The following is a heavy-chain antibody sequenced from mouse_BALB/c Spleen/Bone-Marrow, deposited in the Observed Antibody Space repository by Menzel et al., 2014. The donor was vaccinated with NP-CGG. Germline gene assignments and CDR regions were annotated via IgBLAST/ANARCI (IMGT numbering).Heavy chain of an antibody. CDR3: ARTIATRYYAMDY. CDR2: INPSNGRP. Sequence: VQLQQSGAELVKPGASVELSCKASGFTFTGYWMHWVKQRPGQGLEWIGEINPSNGRPNYNGKFKYKATLTVDKSSSTAYMHLSSLRSEDSAVYYCARTIATRYYAMDYWGQGTSVTVSS. CDR1: GFTFTGYW. V-gene: IGHV1S81*02. J-gene: IGHJ4*01.